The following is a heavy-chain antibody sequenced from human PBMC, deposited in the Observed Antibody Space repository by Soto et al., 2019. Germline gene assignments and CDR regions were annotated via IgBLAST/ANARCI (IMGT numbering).Heavy chain of an antibody. J-gene: IGHJ4*02. CDR1: GGSINYYY. V-gene: IGHV4-59*01. CDR2: IYSSGST. Sequence: SETLSLTCTVSGGSINYYYCSWIRQPPRKGLEWIGYIYSSGSTNYNPYLKSRVTISVDTYKNQFSLRLSCLTDADTAVYYCGRGLKYRSPDYFGQGTLVTLSS. D-gene: IGHD6-13*01. CDR3: GRGLKYRSPDY.